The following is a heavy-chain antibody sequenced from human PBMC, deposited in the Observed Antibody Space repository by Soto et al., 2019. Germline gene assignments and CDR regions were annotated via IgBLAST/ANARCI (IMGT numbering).Heavy chain of an antibody. Sequence: QVQLVESGGGVVQPGRSLRLSCAASGFSFSTYAMHWVRQAPGKGLEWLAVIWYDGSEKYYTDSAKGRFTISRDNPKNTLYLQVNSLRAEDTAVYYCARGCSFYNSGRYGGFDYWGQGALVTVSS. J-gene: IGHJ4*02. CDR3: ARGCSFYNSGRYGGFDY. V-gene: IGHV3-33*01. CDR1: GFSFSTYA. D-gene: IGHD6-19*01. CDR2: IWYDGSEK.